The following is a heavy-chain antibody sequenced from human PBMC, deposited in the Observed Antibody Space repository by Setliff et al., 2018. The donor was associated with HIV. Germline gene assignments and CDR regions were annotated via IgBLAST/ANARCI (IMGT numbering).Heavy chain of an antibody. J-gene: IGHJ5*01. CDR3: ARPLLRTNPVYGILGNWFDS. D-gene: IGHD2-8*01. CDR2: SRNKVNSYTT. V-gene: IGHV3-72*01. Sequence: GGSLRLSCAASGFTFSDHYMDLVRQAPGKGLEWVGRSRNKVNSYTTEYAASVKGRFTISRDDSKNSLYLQMNSLKTEDTAVYYCARPLLRTNPVYGILGNWFDSWGRGTLVTVSS. CDR1: GFTFSDHY.